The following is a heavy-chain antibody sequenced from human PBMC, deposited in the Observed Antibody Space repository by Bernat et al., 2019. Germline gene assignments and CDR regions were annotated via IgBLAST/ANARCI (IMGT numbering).Heavy chain of an antibody. CDR3: ARSDYYDSSGYYLLYYFDY. J-gene: IGHJ4*02. Sequence: QVQLVQSGAEVKKPGASVKVSCKASGYTFTSYGISWVRQAPGQGLEWMGWISAYNGNTNYAQKLQGRVTMTTDTSTSTAYMELRSLRSDDTAVYYCARSDYYDSSGYYLLYYFDYWGQGTLVTVSS. CDR2: ISAYNGNT. CDR1: GYTFTSYG. V-gene: IGHV1-18*01. D-gene: IGHD3-22*01.